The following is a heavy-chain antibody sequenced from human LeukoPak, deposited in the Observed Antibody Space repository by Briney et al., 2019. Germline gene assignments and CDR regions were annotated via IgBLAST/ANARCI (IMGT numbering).Heavy chain of an antibody. CDR2: FDPEDGET. Sequence: ASVKVSCKVSGYTLTELSMHWVRQAPGKGLEWMGGFDPEDGETIYARKFQGRVTMTEDTSTDTAYMELSSLRSEDTAVYYCATSPGSGSYKYYFDYWGQGTLVTVSS. CDR1: GYTLTELS. CDR3: ATSPGSGSYKYYFDY. D-gene: IGHD1-26*01. V-gene: IGHV1-24*01. J-gene: IGHJ4*02.